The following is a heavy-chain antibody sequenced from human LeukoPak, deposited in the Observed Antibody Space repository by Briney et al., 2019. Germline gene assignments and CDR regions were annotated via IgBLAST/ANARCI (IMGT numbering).Heavy chain of an antibody. D-gene: IGHD3-22*01. CDR2: INPSGIST. CDR1: GYTFTSYY. J-gene: IGHJ4*02. V-gene: IGHV1-46*01. Sequence: ASVKVSCKASGYTFTSYYMHWVRQAPGQGLEWMGIINPSGISTTYAQKFQGRVTMTRDTSTSTVYMDLSSLRSEDTAVYYCASSVVITYFDYWGQGTLVTVSS. CDR3: ASSVVITYFDY.